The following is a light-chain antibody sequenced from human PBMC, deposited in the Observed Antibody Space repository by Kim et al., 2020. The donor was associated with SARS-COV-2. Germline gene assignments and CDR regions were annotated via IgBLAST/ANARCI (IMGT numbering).Light chain of an antibody. CDR1: SLRSYY. CDR3: NSRDSSGNHVV. CDR2: GKN. Sequence: SSELTQDPAVSVALGQTVRITCQGDSLRSYYASWYQQKPGQAPVLVIYGKNNRPSGLPDRFSGSSSGNKASLTITGAQAEDEADYYCNSRDSSGNHVVLG. J-gene: IGLJ2*01. V-gene: IGLV3-19*01.